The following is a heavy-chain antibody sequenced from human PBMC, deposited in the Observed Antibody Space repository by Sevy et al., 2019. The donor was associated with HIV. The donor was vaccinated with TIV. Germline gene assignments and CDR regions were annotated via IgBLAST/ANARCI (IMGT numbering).Heavy chain of an antibody. CDR2: IYDSGST. CDR3: GRQYSSSLIWYYYGMDV. D-gene: IGHD6-13*01. V-gene: IGHV4-59*13. J-gene: IGHJ6*02. CDR1: GGSISSYY. Sequence: SETLSLTCTVSGGSISSYYWSWIRQPPGKGLEWIGYIYDSGSTNYNPSLKSQVTISVDTSKNQFYLKLSSVTAADTAVYYCGRQYSSSLIWYYYGMDVWGQGTTVTVSS.